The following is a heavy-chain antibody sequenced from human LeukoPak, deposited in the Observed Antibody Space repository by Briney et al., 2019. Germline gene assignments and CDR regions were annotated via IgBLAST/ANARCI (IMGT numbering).Heavy chain of an antibody. CDR2: INWNGGST. V-gene: IGHV3-20*04. Sequence: GGPLRLSCAASGFTFDDYGMSWVRQAPGKGLEWVSGINWNGGSTGYADSVKGRFTISRDNAKNSLYLQMNSLRAEDTAVYYCAKDRTMVRGVIKGFDYWGQGTLVTVSS. CDR1: GFTFDDYG. D-gene: IGHD3-10*01. J-gene: IGHJ4*02. CDR3: AKDRTMVRGVIKGFDY.